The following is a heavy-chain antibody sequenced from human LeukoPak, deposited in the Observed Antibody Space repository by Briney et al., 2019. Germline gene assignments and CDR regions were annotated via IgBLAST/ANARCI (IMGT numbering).Heavy chain of an antibody. D-gene: IGHD3-3*01. CDR2: IYYSGST. V-gene: IGHV4-39*07. CDR1: GGSISSSSYY. CDR3: ARDPQDRITIFGVHNWFDP. J-gene: IGHJ5*02. Sequence: SETLSLTCTVSGGSISSSSYYWGWIRQPPGKGLEWIGSIYYSGSTYYNPSLKSRVTISVDTSKNQFSLKLSSVTAADTAVYYCARDPQDRITIFGVHNWFDPWGQGTLVTVSS.